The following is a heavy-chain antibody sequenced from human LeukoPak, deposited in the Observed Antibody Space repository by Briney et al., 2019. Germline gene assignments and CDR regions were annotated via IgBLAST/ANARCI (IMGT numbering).Heavy chain of an antibody. CDR3: ARGEYCSGGSCWNDAFDI. CDR2: ISAYNGNT. Sequence: ASVKVSCKVSGYTLTELSMHWVRQAPGKGLEWMGWISAYNGNTNYAQKLQGRVTMTTDTSTSTAYMELRSLRSDDTAVYYCARGEYCSGGSCWNDAFDIWGQGAMVTVSS. V-gene: IGHV1-18*01. D-gene: IGHD2-15*01. J-gene: IGHJ3*02. CDR1: GYTLTELS.